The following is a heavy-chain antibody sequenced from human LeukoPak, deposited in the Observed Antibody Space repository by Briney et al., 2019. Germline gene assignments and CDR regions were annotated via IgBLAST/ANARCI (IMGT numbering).Heavy chain of an antibody. D-gene: IGHD2-2*01. CDR1: GFTFSSYA. V-gene: IGHV3-23*01. CDR2: ISGSGGST. Sequence: GGSLRLSCAASGFTFSSYAMSWVRQAPGKGLEWVSAISGSGGSTYYADSVKGRFTISRDNSKNTLYLQMSSLRAEDTAVYYCGGYCSSTSCYPNDAFDIWGQGTMVTVSS. CDR3: GGYCSSTSCYPNDAFDI. J-gene: IGHJ3*02.